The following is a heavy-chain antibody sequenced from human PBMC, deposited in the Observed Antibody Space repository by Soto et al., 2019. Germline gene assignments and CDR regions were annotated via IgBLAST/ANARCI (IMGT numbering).Heavy chain of an antibody. V-gene: IGHV1-69*02. CDR3: AGASYSSSWYGAFDY. CDR2: IIPILGIA. Sequence: QVQLVQSGAEVKKPGSSVKVSCKASGGTFSSYTISWVRQAPGQGLEWMGRIIPILGIANYAQKFQGRVTITADKSTGTAYVELSSLRSEDTAVYYCAGASYSSSWYGAFDYWGQGTLVTVSS. J-gene: IGHJ4*02. CDR1: GGTFSSYT. D-gene: IGHD6-13*01.